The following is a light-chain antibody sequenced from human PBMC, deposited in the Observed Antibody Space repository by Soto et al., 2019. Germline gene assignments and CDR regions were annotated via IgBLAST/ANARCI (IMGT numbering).Light chain of an antibody. CDR2: DAS. CDR3: SSYISTGTWV. Sequence: QSALTQPASVSGSPGQSITISCTGTSSDVGGYNYVSWYQQHPGKAPKLMIYDASNRPSGISNRFSGSKSGNTASLNISGLQAEDEADYYCSSYISTGTWVFGGWTKLTVL. CDR1: SSDVGGYNY. J-gene: IGLJ3*02. V-gene: IGLV2-14*01.